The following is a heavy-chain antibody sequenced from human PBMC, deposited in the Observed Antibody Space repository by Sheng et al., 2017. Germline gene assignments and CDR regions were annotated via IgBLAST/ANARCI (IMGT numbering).Heavy chain of an antibody. V-gene: IGHV4-61*02. CDR3: ARLGYTYGR. Sequence: QVQLQESGPGLVKTSQTLSLTCTVAGDSINSGTYHWHWIRQPAGKGLEWIGRIYTTGSTNYNPSLKSRVTISMDTSKNQFSLQLSSVTAADTAAYYCARLGYTYGRWGQGTPVRVSS. CDR2: IYTTGST. J-gene: IGHJ4*02. D-gene: IGHD2-8*01. CDR1: GDSINSGTYH.